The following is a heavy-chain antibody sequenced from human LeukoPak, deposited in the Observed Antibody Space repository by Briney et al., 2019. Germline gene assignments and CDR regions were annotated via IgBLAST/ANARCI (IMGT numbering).Heavy chain of an antibody. CDR1: GFTFSSHG. V-gene: IGHV3-33*01. J-gene: IGHJ4*02. Sequence: GKSLRLSCAASGFTFSSHGMHWVRQAPGEGLEWVAVIWYDGSNKYYANSVEGRFTISRDNSKNTLYLQMNSLRAEDTAVYYCARDSEPAFTYYYDSSGLKDWGQGTLVTVSS. D-gene: IGHD3-22*01. CDR3: ARDSEPAFTYYYDSSGLKD. CDR2: IWYDGSNK.